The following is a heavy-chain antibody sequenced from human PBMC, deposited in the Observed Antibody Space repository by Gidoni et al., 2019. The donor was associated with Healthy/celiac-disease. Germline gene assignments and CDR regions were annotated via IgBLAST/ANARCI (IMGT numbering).Heavy chain of an antibody. CDR1: GGSFSGYY. D-gene: IGHD3-10*01. V-gene: IGHV4-34*01. J-gene: IGHJ4*02. CDR2: INHSGST. CDR3: ARGRNFYYGSGSQPRAFDY. Sequence: QVPLQQWGAGLLKPSETLSLTCAVYGGSFSGYYWSWIRQPPGKGLEWIGEINHSGSTNYNPSLKSRVTISVDTSKNQFSLKLSSVTAADTAVYYCARGRNFYYGSGSQPRAFDYWGQGTLVTVSS.